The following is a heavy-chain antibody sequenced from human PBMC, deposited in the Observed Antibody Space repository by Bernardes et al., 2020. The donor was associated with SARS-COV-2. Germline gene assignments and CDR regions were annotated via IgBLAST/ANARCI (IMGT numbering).Heavy chain of an antibody. CDR1: GGSISSGSYY. CDR2: IYTSGST. CDR3: ARDIAVAGLMDV. V-gene: IGHV4-61*02. D-gene: IGHD6-19*01. Sequence: SETLSLTRTVSGGSISSGSYYWSWIRQPAGKGLEWIGRIYTSGSTNYNPSLKSRVTISVDTSKNQFSLKPSSVTAADTAVYYCARDIAVAGLMDVWGQGTTVTVSS. J-gene: IGHJ6*02.